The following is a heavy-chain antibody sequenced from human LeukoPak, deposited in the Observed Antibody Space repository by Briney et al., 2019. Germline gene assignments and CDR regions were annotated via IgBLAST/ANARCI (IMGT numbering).Heavy chain of an antibody. Sequence: SETLSPTCTVSGYSISSGYYWGWIRQPPGKGLEWIGSIYHSGSTYYNPSLKSQVTISVDTSKNHFSLKLSSVTAADTAVYYCARGGDTSGYYYFEYFHHWGQGTLVAVSS. CDR1: GYSISSGYY. CDR2: IYHSGST. J-gene: IGHJ1*01. CDR3: ARGGDTSGYYYFEYFHH. V-gene: IGHV4-38-2*02. D-gene: IGHD3-22*01.